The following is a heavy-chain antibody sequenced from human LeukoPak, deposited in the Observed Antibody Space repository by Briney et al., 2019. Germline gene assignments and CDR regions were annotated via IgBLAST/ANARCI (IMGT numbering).Heavy chain of an antibody. CDR2: IYHSGTT. CDR1: GYSISSGYY. Sequence: PSETLSLTCAVSGYSISSGYYWGWIRQPPGKGLEWIGSIYHSGTTYYNPSLKSRVTMSVDTSKNQFSLKLSSVTAADTAVYYCARGGGYCSGGSCWVNDAFDIWGQGTMVTVSS. J-gene: IGHJ3*02. V-gene: IGHV4-38-2*01. CDR3: ARGGGYCSGGSCWVNDAFDI. D-gene: IGHD2-15*01.